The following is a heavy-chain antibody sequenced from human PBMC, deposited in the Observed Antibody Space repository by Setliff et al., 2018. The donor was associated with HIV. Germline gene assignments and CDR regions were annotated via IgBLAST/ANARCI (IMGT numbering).Heavy chain of an antibody. D-gene: IGHD2-21*02. CDR3: ARARLQGMVTAVGPRDNCLDP. CDR1: GDTFSNSA. J-gene: IGHJ5*02. CDR2: SIPLFGTV. Sequence: ASVKVSCKASGDTFSNSALTWVRQAPGQGLEWMGGSIPLFGTVKYAQKFQGRVTITTDELMTTGFMELSSLRSEDTAVYYCARARLQGMVTAVGPRDNCLDPWGQGTRVTVSS. V-gene: IGHV1-69*05.